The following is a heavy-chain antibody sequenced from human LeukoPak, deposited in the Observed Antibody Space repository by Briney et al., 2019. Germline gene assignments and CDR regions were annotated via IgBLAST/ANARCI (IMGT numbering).Heavy chain of an antibody. CDR2: ISSSSSYI. D-gene: IGHD2-15*01. CDR3: ARDLGYCSGGSCYGKRGYYFDY. V-gene: IGHV3-21*01. CDR1: GFTFSSYS. J-gene: IGHJ4*02. Sequence: GGSLRLSCAASGFTFSSYSMNWVRQAPGKGLEWVSSISSSSSYIYYADSVKGRFTISRDNAKNSLYLQMNSLRAEDTAVYYRARDLGYCSGGSCYGKRGYYFDYWGQGTLVTVSS.